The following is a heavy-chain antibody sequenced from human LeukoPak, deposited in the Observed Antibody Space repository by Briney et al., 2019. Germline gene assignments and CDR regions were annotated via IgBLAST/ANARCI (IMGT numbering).Heavy chain of an antibody. D-gene: IGHD3-3*01. CDR1: GFTFSSYW. CDR3: ARVTAYDFWSGYYTKVGYYYGMDV. CDR2: IEQDGSEK. V-gene: IGHV3-7*01. J-gene: IGHJ6*02. Sequence: GGSLRLSCAASGFTFSSYWMSWVRQAPGKGLEWVAHIEQDGSEKYYVDSVKGRFTISRDNAKNSLYLQMNSLRAEDTAVYYCARVTAYDFWSGYYTKVGYYYGMDVWGQGTTVTVSS.